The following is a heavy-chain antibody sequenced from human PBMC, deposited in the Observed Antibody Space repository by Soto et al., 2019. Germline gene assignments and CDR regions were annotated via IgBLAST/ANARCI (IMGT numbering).Heavy chain of an antibody. CDR2: IIPILGIA. Sequence: VASVKVSCKASGGTFSSYTISWVRQAPGQGLEWMGRIIPILGIANYAQKFQGRVTITADKSTSTAYMELSSLRSEDTAVYYCARGGTGTDYYYYMDVWGKGTTVTVSS. D-gene: IGHD1-1*01. CDR3: ARGGTGTDYYYYMDV. CDR1: GGTFSSYT. J-gene: IGHJ6*03. V-gene: IGHV1-69*02.